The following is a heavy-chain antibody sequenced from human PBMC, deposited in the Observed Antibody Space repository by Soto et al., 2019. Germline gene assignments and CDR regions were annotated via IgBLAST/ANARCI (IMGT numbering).Heavy chain of an antibody. CDR1: GYTFINYA. Sequence: QVQLVQSGAEEKKPGASVKVSCKASGYTFINYAIHWVRQDPGQRLEWMGWINAGNGDTKYSQKFQGRVTITRDTSANTAYMELSGLRSEGTAVYYCARGGAGYYFDYWGQGTLVTVSS. D-gene: IGHD2-15*01. CDR3: ARGGAGYYFDY. J-gene: IGHJ4*02. V-gene: IGHV1-3*05. CDR2: INAGNGDT.